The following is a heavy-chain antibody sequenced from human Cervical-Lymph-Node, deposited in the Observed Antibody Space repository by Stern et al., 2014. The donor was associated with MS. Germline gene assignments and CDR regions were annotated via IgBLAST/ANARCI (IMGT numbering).Heavy chain of an antibody. V-gene: IGHV3-30*18. CDR1: GFTFSAYG. D-gene: IGHD6-19*01. J-gene: IGHJ6*02. Sequence: VQLVESGGGVAQPGRSLRLSCAASGFTFSAYGIHWVRQAPGKWLEWVAVISYDGSNKYYAESVKGRFTISRDNAKNTLSLQMNSLRAEDTAVYYCAKDRRLALYYGMDVWGQGTTVTVSS. CDR2: ISYDGSNK. CDR3: AKDRRLALYYGMDV.